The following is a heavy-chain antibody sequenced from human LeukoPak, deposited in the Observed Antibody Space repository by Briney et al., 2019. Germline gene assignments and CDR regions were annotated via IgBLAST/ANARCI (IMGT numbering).Heavy chain of an antibody. Sequence: GASVKVSCKASGNTFTGYYVHWVRQAPGQGLEWMGWMNLNSGVTYYAQKFQGRFTMTRDKSISTVYMELTRLRFDDTAVYYCAKTPLKAAASPGNWFDPWGQGTLVTVSS. V-gene: IGHV1-2*02. J-gene: IGHJ5*02. CDR1: GNTFTGYY. CDR3: AKTPLKAAASPGNWFDP. CDR2: MNLNSGVT. D-gene: IGHD2-15*01.